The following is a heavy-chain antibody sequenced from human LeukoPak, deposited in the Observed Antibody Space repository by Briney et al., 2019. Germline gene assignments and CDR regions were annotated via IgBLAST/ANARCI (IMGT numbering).Heavy chain of an antibody. CDR1: GGSISSYY. J-gene: IGHJ6*02. CDR3: AGNIAAAGRYYYGMDV. CDR2: IYYSGST. V-gene: IGHV4-59*08. D-gene: IGHD6-13*01. Sequence: PSQTLSLTCTVSGGSISSYYWSWIRQPPGKGLEWVGCIYYSGSTSYNPSLKSRVTISVDTSKNQFSLKLSSVTAADTAVYYCAGNIAAAGRYYYGMDVWGQGTTVTVSS.